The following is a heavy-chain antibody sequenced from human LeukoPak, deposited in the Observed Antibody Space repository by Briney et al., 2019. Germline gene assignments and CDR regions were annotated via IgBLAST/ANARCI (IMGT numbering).Heavy chain of an antibody. CDR2: ISAYNGNT. Sequence: ASVKVSCKASGYTFTSYGISWVRQAPGQGLEWMGWISAYNGNTNYAQKFQGRVTMTRDTSTSTVYMELSSLRSEDTAVYYCARGLSGITHKIQLWFNGDFWGQGTLVTVSS. CDR3: ARGLSGITHKIQLWFNGDF. J-gene: IGHJ4*02. CDR1: GYTFTSYG. V-gene: IGHV1-18*01. D-gene: IGHD5-18*01.